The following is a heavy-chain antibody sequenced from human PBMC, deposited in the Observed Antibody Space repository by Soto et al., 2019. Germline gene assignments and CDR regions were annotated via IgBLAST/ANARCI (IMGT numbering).Heavy chain of an antibody. D-gene: IGHD3-22*01. CDR1: GGTFSSYT. V-gene: IGHV1-69*08. J-gene: IGHJ3*02. Sequence: QVQLVQSGAEVKKPGSSVKVSCKASGGTFSSYTISWVRQAPGQGLEWMGRIIPILGIANYAQKFQGRVTITADKSTSTAYMEPSSLRSEDTAVYYCARDGYYYDSSGYRPGGAFDIWGQGTMVTVSS. CDR2: IIPILGIA. CDR3: ARDGYYYDSSGYRPGGAFDI.